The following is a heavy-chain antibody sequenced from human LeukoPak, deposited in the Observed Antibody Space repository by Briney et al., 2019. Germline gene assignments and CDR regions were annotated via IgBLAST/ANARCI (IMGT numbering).Heavy chain of an antibody. V-gene: IGHV3-21*01. D-gene: IGHD5-18*01. Sequence: GGSPRLSCAASGFTFSNCAMSWVRQAPGKGLEWVSSISSSSSYIYYADSVKGRFTISRDNAKNSLYLQMNSLRAEDTAVYYCARDGDTSLFDYWGQGTLVTVSS. CDR1: GFTFSNCA. CDR2: ISSSSSYI. J-gene: IGHJ4*02. CDR3: ARDGDTSLFDY.